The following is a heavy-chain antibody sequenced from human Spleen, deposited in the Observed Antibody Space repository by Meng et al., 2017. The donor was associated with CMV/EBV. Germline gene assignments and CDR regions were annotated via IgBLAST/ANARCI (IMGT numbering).Heavy chain of an antibody. CDR1: GFTFRSYG. J-gene: IGHJ6*02. CDR2: KRYDGNNE. D-gene: IGHD3-3*01. V-gene: IGHV3-30*02. Sequence: GESLKISCAASGFTFRSYGMHWVRQAPGKGLEWVAFKRYDGNNEYYADSVKGRFTISRDNSKTTLYLQMNSLRADDTAVYYCAKAGPTILSSLDVWGQGTTVTVSS. CDR3: AKAGPTILSSLDV.